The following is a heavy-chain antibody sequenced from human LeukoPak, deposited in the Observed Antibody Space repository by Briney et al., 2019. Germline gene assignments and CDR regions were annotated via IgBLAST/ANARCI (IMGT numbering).Heavy chain of an antibody. CDR2: IRYDGSNK. CDR3: AKDDCSSTSCYTYYFQH. J-gene: IGHJ1*01. D-gene: IGHD2-2*02. CDR1: GFTFSSYW. V-gene: IGHV3-30*02. Sequence: TGGSLRLSCAASGFTFSSYWMHWVRQAPGKGLEWVAFIRYDGSNKYYADSVKGRFTISRDNSKNTLYLQMNSLRAEDTAVYYCAKDDCSSTSCYTYYFQHWGQGTLVTVSS.